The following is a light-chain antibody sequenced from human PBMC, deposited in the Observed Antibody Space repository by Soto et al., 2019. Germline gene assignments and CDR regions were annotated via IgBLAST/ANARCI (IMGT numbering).Light chain of an antibody. V-gene: IGLV2-14*01. CDR2: DVS. CDR3: NSYTTSNTRQIV. CDR1: SSDVGGYNY. J-gene: IGLJ1*01. Sequence: QSALTQPASVSGSPGQSITISCTGTSSDVGGYNYVSWYQQHPGKAPKFMIYDVSNRPSGVSTRFSGSKSGNTASLTISGLQAEDEADYYCNSYTTSNTRQIVFGTGTKLT.